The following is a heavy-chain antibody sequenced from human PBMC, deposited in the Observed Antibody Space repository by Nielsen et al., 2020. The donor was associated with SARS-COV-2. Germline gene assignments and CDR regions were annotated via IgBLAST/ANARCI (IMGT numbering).Heavy chain of an antibody. CDR1: GGSLSGYY. J-gene: IGHJ6*02. CDR3: AREEAIDLGMDV. D-gene: IGHD2-21*01. CDR2: INHSGST. Sequence: SETLSLTCAVYGGSLSGYYWSWIRQPPGKGLEWIGEINHSGSTNYNPSLKSRVTISVDTSKNQFSLKLSSVTAADTAVYYCAREEAIDLGMDVWGQGTTVTVSS. V-gene: IGHV4-34*01.